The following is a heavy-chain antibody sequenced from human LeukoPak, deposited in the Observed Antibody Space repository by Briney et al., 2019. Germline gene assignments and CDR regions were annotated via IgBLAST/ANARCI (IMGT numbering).Heavy chain of an antibody. CDR2: ISYDGNNK. CDR1: GFTFSSYA. Sequence: GGSLRLSCAASGFTFSSYAMHWVRQAPGKGLEWVAVISYDGNNKYYADSVKGRFTISRDNPKNTLYLQMNSLRAEDTAVYYCARSWYFDYWGQGTLVTVSS. J-gene: IGHJ4*02. CDR3: ARSWYFDY. V-gene: IGHV3-30-3*01.